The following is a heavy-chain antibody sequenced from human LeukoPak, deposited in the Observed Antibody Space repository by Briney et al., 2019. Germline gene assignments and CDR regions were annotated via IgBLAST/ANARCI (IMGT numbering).Heavy chain of an antibody. CDR1: GFTFDDYA. Sequence: GGSLRLSCAASGFTFDDYAMHWVRQAPGKGLEWVSLITWDGGSTYYADSVKGRFTISRDNSKNSLYLQMNGLRPEDTALYYCAKEPYFDLWGRGTLVTVSS. J-gene: IGHJ2*01. CDR3: AKEPYFDL. CDR2: ITWDGGST. V-gene: IGHV3-43D*03.